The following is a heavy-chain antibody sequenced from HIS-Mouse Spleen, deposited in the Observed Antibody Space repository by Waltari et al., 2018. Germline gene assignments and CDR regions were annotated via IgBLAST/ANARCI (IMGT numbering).Heavy chain of an antibody. CDR1: GFTFSSYG. CDR2: ISYDGSNK. V-gene: IGHV3-30*18. Sequence: QVQLVESGGGVVQPGRSLRLSCAASGFTFSSYGMHWVRQAPGKGLEWVAVISYDGSNKYYADSVKGRFTISRDNSKNTLYLQMNSLRAEDTAVYYCAKYGARDSPYYYYGMDVWGQGTTVTVSS. J-gene: IGHJ6*02. CDR3: AKYGARDSPYYYYGMDV. D-gene: IGHD4-17*01.